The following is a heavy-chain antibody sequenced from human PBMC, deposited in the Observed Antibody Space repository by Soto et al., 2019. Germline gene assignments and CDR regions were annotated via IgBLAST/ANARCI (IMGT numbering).Heavy chain of an antibody. Sequence: SETLSLTCIVSGGSISSYYWSWIRQPPGKGLEWIGYIYYSGSTNYNPSLKSRVTISVDTSKNQFSLKLSSVTAADTAVYYCAREPRQGDRIYYFDSWGRGSLVTVSS. J-gene: IGHJ4*02. CDR3: AREPRQGDRIYYFDS. CDR1: GGSISSYY. V-gene: IGHV4-59*01. D-gene: IGHD5-12*01. CDR2: IYYSGST.